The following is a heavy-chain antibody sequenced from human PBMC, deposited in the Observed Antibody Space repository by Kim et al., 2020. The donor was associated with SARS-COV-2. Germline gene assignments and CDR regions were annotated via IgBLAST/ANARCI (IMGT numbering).Heavy chain of an antibody. CDR3: ARGRARITMVRGVITTPCYFDY. Sequence: SVKVSCKASGGTFSSYAISWVRQAPGQGLEWMGGIIPIFGTANYAQKFQGRVTITADESTSTAYMELSSLRSEDTAVYYCARGRARITMVRGVITTPCYFDYWGQGTLVTVSS. CDR1: GGTFSSYA. CDR2: IIPIFGTA. V-gene: IGHV1-69*13. J-gene: IGHJ4*02. D-gene: IGHD3-10*01.